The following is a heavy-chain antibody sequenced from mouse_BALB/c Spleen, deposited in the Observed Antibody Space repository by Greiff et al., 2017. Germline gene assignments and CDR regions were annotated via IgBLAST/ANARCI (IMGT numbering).Heavy chain of an antibody. Sequence: QVQLQQSGAELVKPGASVKLSCKASGYTFTSYWMHWVKQRPGQGLEWIGEINPSNGRTNYNEKFKSKATLTVDKSSSTAYMQLSSLTSEDSAVYYCARSKEWVYYYAMDYWGQGTSVTVSS. J-gene: IGHJ4*01. CDR1: GYTFTSYW. CDR3: ARSKEWVYYYAMDY. V-gene: IGHV1S81*02. CDR2: INPSNGRT.